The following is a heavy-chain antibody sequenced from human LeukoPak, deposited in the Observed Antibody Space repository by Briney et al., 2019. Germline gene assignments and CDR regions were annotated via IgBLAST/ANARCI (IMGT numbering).Heavy chain of an antibody. J-gene: IGHJ4*02. CDR1: VFTSRTYA. CDR2: ITYDGRNE. V-gene: IGHV3-30-3*01. CDR3: ARWPGGSVCYPRY. Sequence: SPRLSPAASVFTSRTYAMNRVREAPGTGLEWVAFITYDGRNESYADPVKGGFSISRDNSMNTLHLEMSSLRAEDTGVYYCARWPGGSVCYPRYWGQGTLVTVSS. D-gene: IGHD2-8*02.